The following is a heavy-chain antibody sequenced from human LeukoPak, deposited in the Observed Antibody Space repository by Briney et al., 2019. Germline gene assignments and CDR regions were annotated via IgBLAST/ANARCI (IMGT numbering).Heavy chain of an antibody. CDR3: AKDQGTRETLWFGESYYYGMDV. CDR1: GFTFSSYA. D-gene: IGHD3-10*01. CDR2: ISGSGGST. Sequence: GGSLRLSCAASGFTFSSYAMSWVRQAPGKGLEWVSAISGSGGSTYYADSVKGRFTISRDNSKNTLYLQMNSLRAEDTAVYYCAKDQGTRETLWFGESYYYGMDVWGQGTTVTVSS. J-gene: IGHJ6*02. V-gene: IGHV3-23*01.